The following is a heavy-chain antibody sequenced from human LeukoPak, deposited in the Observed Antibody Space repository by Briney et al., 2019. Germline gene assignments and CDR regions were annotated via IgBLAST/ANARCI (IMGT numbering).Heavy chain of an antibody. V-gene: IGHV3-11*01. CDR1: GFTFSDYH. CDR2: ISSSGSTI. D-gene: IGHD3-10*01. J-gene: IGHJ6*03. CDR3: ARDYIYGSGSSHRGYYYYMDV. Sequence: PGGSLRLSCAASGFTFSDYHMSWIRQAPGKGLEWVSYISSSGSTIYYADSVKGRFTISRGNAKNSVYLQMNSLRAEDTAVYYCARDYIYGSGSSHRGYYYYMDVWGEGTTVTVSS.